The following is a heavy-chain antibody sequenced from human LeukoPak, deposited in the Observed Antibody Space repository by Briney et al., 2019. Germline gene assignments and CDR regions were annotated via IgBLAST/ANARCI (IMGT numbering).Heavy chain of an antibody. CDR2: ISTSSSYI. CDR1: GFTFSSYS. Sequence: PGGSLRLSCAGSGFTFSSYSMNWVRQAPGKGLEWVSSISTSSSYIYYADSVKGRFTISRDNAKNSLYLQMNSLRAEDTAVYYCARGPMVRGPDYWGQGTLVTVSS. V-gene: IGHV3-21*01. CDR3: ARGPMVRGPDY. D-gene: IGHD3-10*01. J-gene: IGHJ4*02.